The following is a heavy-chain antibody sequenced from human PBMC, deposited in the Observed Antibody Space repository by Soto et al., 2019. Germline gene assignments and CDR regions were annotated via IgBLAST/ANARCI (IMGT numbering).Heavy chain of an antibody. Sequence: PLSLTCTVSRGSISSGDYYWSWILQPPGKGLEWIGYIYYSGSTDYNPSLKRLVTISVDTSKNHFSLKLSSVAAADTDVYSCARAPGYRSPSYGMDVWGQGTPGTSP. V-gene: IGHV4-30-4*01. CDR1: RGSISSGDYY. J-gene: IGHJ6*02. CDR3: ARAPGYRSPSYGMDV. CDR2: IYYSGST. D-gene: IGHD3-16*02.